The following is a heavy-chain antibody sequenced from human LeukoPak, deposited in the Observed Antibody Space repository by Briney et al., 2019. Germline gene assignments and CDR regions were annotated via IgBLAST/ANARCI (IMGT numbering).Heavy chain of an antibody. CDR1: GFTFSSYA. CDR2: ISYDGSNK. Sequence: RSLRLSCAASGFTFSSYAMHWVRPAPGKGLGWVAVISYDGSNKYYADSVKGRFTTSRDNSKNTLYLQMNSLRAEDTAVYYCARDNSSSTMGIFDYWGQGTLVTVSS. CDR3: ARDNSSSTMGIFDY. D-gene: IGHD6-6*01. J-gene: IGHJ4*02. V-gene: IGHV3-30-3*01.